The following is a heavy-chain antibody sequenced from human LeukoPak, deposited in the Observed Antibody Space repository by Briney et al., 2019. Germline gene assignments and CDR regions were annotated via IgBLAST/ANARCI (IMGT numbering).Heavy chain of an antibody. V-gene: IGHV3-7*01. D-gene: IGHD2-2*01. CDR1: GFTFSTYW. CDR3: VRGLVTEPTGDWFDP. Sequence: GGSLRLSCVVSGFTFSTYWMAWVRQAPGKGLEWVANIKYDGSEEYYVDSVKGRFTISRDNAKNSLYLQMNSLRDEDTAIYYCVRGLVTEPTGDWFDPWGQGTLVTVSS. J-gene: IGHJ5*02. CDR2: IKYDGSEE.